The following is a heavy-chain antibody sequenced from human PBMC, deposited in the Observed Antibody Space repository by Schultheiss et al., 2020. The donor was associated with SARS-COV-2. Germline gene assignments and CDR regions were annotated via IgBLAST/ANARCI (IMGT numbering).Heavy chain of an antibody. CDR3: GREGVKQFLYYYYYMDV. CDR2: INHSGST. CDR1: GGSFSGYY. J-gene: IGHJ6*03. Sequence: SETLSLTCAVYGGSFSGYYWSWIRQPPGKGLEWIGEINHSGSTNYNPSLKSRLTISVDTSKNQFSLKLSSVTAADTAVYYCGREGVKQFLYYYYYMDVWGKGTTVTVSS. V-gene: IGHV4-34*01. D-gene: IGHD6-19*01.